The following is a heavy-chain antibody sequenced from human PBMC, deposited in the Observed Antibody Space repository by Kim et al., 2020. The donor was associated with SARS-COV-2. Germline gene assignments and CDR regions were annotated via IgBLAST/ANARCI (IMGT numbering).Heavy chain of an antibody. CDR3: LKGGWGWIWDY. D-gene: IGHD2-21*01. CDR2: IGGSDGTT. J-gene: IGHJ4*02. CDR1: GFTFTGHA. V-gene: IGHV3-23*01. Sequence: GGSLRLSCTTSGFTFTGHAMSWVRQAPGKGLEWVSVIGGSDGTTYYVDSVKGRFSISRDDSKNTLYLQMSALRADDTAAYYCLKGGWGWIWDYWGQGTLV.